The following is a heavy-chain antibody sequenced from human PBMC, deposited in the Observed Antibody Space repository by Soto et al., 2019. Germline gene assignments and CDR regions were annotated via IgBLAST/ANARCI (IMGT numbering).Heavy chain of an antibody. Sequence: EVQLVESGGGLVQPGGSLRLSCATCGFTFDDYAMHWVRHAPGKGLEWVSSISWNSGGIGYADSVKGRLTISRDNAKNSLYLQMNSLRAEDTALYFCAKDMAARPNYGMDVWGQGTTVTVPS. J-gene: IGHJ6*02. CDR1: GFTFDDYA. V-gene: IGHV3-9*01. CDR3: AKDMAARPNYGMDV. CDR2: ISWNSGGI. D-gene: IGHD6-6*01.